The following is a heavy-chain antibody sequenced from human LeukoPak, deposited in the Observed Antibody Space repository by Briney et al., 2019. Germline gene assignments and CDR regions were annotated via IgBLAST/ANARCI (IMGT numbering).Heavy chain of an antibody. CDR3: ARGEISFDY. CDR2: INIYNGDT. CDR1: GYTXSSYV. Sequence: ASVKVSCKASGYTXSSYVISWVRQAPGQGLEWMGQINIYNGDTKYAQKLQGRVTLTTDTSTSTAYMELRSLRSDDTAVYYCARGEISFDYWGQGTLVTVSS. V-gene: IGHV1-18*01. J-gene: IGHJ4*02.